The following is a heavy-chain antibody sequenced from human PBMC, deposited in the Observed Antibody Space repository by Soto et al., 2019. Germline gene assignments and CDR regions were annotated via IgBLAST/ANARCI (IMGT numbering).Heavy chain of an antibody. V-gene: IGHV3-21*01. Sequence: GGSLRLSCAASGFTFSSYSMNWVRQAPGKGLEWVSSISSSSSYIYYADSVKGRFTISRDNAKNSLYLQMNSLRAEDTAVYYCARDYRYDILTGYYPLDVWGKGTTVTVSS. J-gene: IGHJ6*04. D-gene: IGHD3-9*01. CDR2: ISSSSSYI. CDR3: ARDYRYDILTGYYPLDV. CDR1: GFTFSSYS.